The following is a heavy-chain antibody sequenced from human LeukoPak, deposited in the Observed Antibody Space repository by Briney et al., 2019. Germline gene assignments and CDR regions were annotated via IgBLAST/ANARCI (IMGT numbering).Heavy chain of an antibody. V-gene: IGHV3-30*18. D-gene: IGHD3-22*01. J-gene: IGHJ6*04. CDR2: ISYDGSNK. CDR1: GFTFSDYY. Sequence: GGSLRLSCAASGFTFSDYYMTWIRQAPGKGLEWVAVISYDGSNKYYADSVKGRFTISRDNSKNTLYLQMNSLRAEDTAVYYCAKDHVIGDYYYYGMDVWGKGTTVTVSS. CDR3: AKDHVIGDYYYYGMDV.